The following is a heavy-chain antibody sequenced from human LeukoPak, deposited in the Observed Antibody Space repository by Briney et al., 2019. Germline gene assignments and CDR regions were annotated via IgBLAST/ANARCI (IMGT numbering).Heavy chain of an antibody. J-gene: IGHJ4*02. Sequence: SEALSLTCADSGGSSIGYYWAGMRQPPGKGLECIGQINHRGSSNYNPSPMSRDTISVDTSKNHFSLNLSSVTAADRAVYFCARSRLYDFWSSYSYYWGQGTLVTVSS. CDR2: INHRGSS. CDR3: ARSRLYDFWSSYSYY. D-gene: IGHD3-3*01. CDR1: GGSSIGYY. V-gene: IGHV4-34*01.